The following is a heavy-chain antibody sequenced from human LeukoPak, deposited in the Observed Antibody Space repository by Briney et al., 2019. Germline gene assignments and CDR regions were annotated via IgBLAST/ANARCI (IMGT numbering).Heavy chain of an antibody. J-gene: IGHJ4*02. CDR1: GFTFSSYA. CDR2: ISYDGSNK. D-gene: IGHD3-3*01. CDR3: ARTYDFWSGYYDY. Sequence: GGSLRLSCAASGFTFSSYAMHWVRQAPGKGLEWVAVISYDGSNKYYADSVKGRFTISRDNSKNTLYLQMNSLRAEDTAVYYCARTYDFWSGYYDYWGQGTLVTVSS. V-gene: IGHV3-30-3*01.